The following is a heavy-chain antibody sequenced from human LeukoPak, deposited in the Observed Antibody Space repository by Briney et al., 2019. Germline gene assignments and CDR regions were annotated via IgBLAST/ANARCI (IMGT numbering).Heavy chain of an antibody. J-gene: IGHJ6*03. CDR2: INPSGGST. D-gene: IGHD3-10*01. V-gene: IGHV1-46*03. CDR1: GYTFTSCY. CDR3: ARARLLEVGYMDV. Sequence: ASVKVSCKASGYTFTSCYMHWVRQAPGQGLEWMGIINPSGGSTSYAQKFQGRVTMTRDTSTSTVYMELSSLRSEDTAVYYCARARLLEVGYMDVWGKGTTVTVSS.